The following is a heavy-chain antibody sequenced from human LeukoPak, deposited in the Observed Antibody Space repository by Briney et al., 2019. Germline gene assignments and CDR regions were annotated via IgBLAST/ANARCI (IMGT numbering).Heavy chain of an antibody. V-gene: IGHV4-61*01. CDR2: IYYSGST. Sequence: SETLSLTCSVSGGSSSSSSYYWGWIRQPPGKGLEWIGYIYYSGSTNYNPSLKSRVTISVDTSKNQCSLKLSSVTAADTAVYYCARDAMGSDSSPPDYWDQGTLVTVSS. CDR1: GGSSSSSSYY. CDR3: ARDAMGSDSSPPDY. D-gene: IGHD6-13*01. J-gene: IGHJ4*02.